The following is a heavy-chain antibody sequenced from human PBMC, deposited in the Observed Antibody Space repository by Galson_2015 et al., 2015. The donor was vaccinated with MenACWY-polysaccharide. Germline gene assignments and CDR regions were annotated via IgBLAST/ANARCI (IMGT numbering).Heavy chain of an antibody. CDR3: AKDLGDSPVFGMDV. J-gene: IGHJ6*02. D-gene: IGHD2-21*01. CDR2: TRFDGSDK. Sequence: SLRLSCAASGFSFKNYGMHCVRQAPGKGLEWAAFTRFDGSDKYYADSVKGRFTISRDNSKNTLYLQMNSLRPEDTAVYYCAKDLGDSPVFGMDVWGQATTVTVSS. CDR1: GFSFKNYG. V-gene: IGHV3-30*02.